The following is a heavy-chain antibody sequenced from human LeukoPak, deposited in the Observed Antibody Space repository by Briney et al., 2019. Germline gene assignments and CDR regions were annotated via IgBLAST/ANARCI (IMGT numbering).Heavy chain of an antibody. CDR1: GGSFSGYY. V-gene: IGHV4-34*01. J-gene: IGHJ5*02. D-gene: IGHD3-10*01. CDR2: INHSGST. Sequence: SETLSLTCAVYGGSFSGYYWSWIRQPPGKGLEWIGEINHSGSTNYNPSLKSRVTISVDTSKSQFSLKLSSVTAADTAVYYCARGRLYGSAPIGDAWGQGTLVTVSS. CDR3: ARGRLYGSAPIGDA.